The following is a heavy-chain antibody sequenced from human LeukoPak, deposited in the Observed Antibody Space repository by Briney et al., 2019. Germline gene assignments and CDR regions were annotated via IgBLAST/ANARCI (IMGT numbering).Heavy chain of an antibody. Sequence: GGSLRLSCAASGFTFDDYGMSWVRQAPGKGLEWVSGINWNGGSTGYADSVKGRFTISRDNAKNSLYLQMNSLRAEDTAVYYCARTPIDSSSWFSYYYYYMDVWGKGTTVTISS. J-gene: IGHJ6*03. CDR3: ARTPIDSSSWFSYYYYYMDV. V-gene: IGHV3-20*04. CDR2: INWNGGST. D-gene: IGHD6-13*01. CDR1: GFTFDDYG.